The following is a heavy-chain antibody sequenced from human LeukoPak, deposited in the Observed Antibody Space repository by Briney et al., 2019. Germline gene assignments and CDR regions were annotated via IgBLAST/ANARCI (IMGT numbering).Heavy chain of an antibody. CDR2: INPSGGST. D-gene: IGHD6-13*01. J-gene: IGHJ4*02. CDR3: ARDISAAANY. Sequence: PGRSLRLSCAASGFTFSSYAMHWVRQAPGQGLEWMGIINPSGGSTSYAQKFQGRVTMTRDMSTSTVYMELSSLRSEDTAVYYCARDISAAANYWGQGTLVTVSS. V-gene: IGHV1-46*01. CDR1: GFTFSSYA.